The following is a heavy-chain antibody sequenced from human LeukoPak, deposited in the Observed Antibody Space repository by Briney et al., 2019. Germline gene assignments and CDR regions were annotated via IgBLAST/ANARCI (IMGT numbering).Heavy chain of an antibody. D-gene: IGHD2-2*01. V-gene: IGHV1-69*01. Sequence: SVKVSRKASGGTFSSYAISWVRQAPGQGLEWMGGIIPIFGTANYAQKFQGRVTITADESTSTAYMELSSLRSEDTAVYYCAREVPAARGLGYYFDYWGQGTLVTVSS. CDR1: GGTFSSYA. J-gene: IGHJ4*02. CDR2: IIPIFGTA. CDR3: AREVPAARGLGYYFDY.